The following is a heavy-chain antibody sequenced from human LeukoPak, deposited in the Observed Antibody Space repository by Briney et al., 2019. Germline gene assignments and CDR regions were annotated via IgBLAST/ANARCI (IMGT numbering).Heavy chain of an antibody. CDR3: ARCPYDSSGYRMFDP. CDR1: GGTFSSYA. J-gene: IGHJ5*02. CDR2: IIPIFGTA. Sequence: ASVKVSCKASGGTFSSYAISWVRQAPGQGPEWMGGIIPIFGTANYAQKFQGRVTITTDESTSTAYMELSSLRSEDTAVYYCARCPYDSSGYRMFDPWGQGTLVTVSS. V-gene: IGHV1-69*05. D-gene: IGHD3-22*01.